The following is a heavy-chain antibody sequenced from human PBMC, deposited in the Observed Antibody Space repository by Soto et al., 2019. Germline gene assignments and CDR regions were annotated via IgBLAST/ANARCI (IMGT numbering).Heavy chain of an antibody. CDR1: GFIFTNYA. CDR2: IGGRSNSA. D-gene: IGHD5-12*01. J-gene: IGHJ3*01. CDR3: VREGRGSFDF. Sequence: GSLRLSCAASGFIFTNYAMNWVRQAPGKGLEWVSVIGGRSNSAYYADSVQGRFTISRDNSKNTLSLQMSSLTADDTAIYYCVREGRGSFDFWGRGTMVTVS. V-gene: IGHV3-23*01.